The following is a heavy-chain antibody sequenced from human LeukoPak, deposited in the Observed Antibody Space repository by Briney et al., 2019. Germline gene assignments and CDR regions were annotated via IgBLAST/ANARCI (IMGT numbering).Heavy chain of an antibody. J-gene: IGHJ4*02. CDR2: IRYDGSNK. CDR3: VKDLGYCSAGSCYSEGY. CDR1: GFTFSSYG. D-gene: IGHD2-15*01. V-gene: IGHV3-30*02. Sequence: GGSLRLSCAASGFTFSSYGMHWVRQAPGKGLEWVAFIRYDGSNKYYADSVKGRFTISRDNSKNTLYLQMNSLRAEDTAVYYCVKDLGYCSAGSCYSEGYWGQGTLVTVSS.